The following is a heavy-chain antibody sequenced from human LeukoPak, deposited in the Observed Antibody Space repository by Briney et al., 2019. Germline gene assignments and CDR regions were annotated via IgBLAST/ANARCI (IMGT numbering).Heavy chain of an antibody. CDR2: INPNSGGT. D-gene: IGHD1-14*01. CDR1: GYTFTGYY. J-gene: IGHJ4*02. V-gene: IGHV1-2*02. CDR3: ARGPLPADYFDY. Sequence: ASVKVSCKASGYTFTGYYMHWVRQAPGQGLEWMGWINPNSGGTNYAQKFQGRVTTTRDTSISTAYMELTRLRSDDTAVYYCARGPLPADYFDYWGQGTLVTVSS.